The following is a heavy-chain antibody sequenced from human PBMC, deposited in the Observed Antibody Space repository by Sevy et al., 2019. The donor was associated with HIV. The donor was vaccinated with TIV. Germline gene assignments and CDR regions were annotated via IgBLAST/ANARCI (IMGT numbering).Heavy chain of an antibody. Sequence: GGSLRRSCKPSGFTFISYAMNWVRQAPGKGLEWVSTIYGSSGATYSGASVKGRFTISRDNSKNQLYLQMNSLRTEDTAVYYCAGGRYDSSGSFDAFDIWGQGTMVTVSS. CDR2: IYGSSGAT. CDR1: GFTFISYA. J-gene: IGHJ3*02. CDR3: AGGRYDSSGSFDAFDI. D-gene: IGHD3-22*01. V-gene: IGHV3-23*01.